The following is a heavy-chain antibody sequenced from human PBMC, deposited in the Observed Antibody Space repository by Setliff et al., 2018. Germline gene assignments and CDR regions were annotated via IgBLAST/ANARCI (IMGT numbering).Heavy chain of an antibody. Sequence: SETLSLTCTVSGGSISSGGYYWSWIRQHPGKGLEWIGYIYYSGNTYYNPSLKSRVTISVDTSKNQFSLKLSSVTAADTAVYYCARVPRFTDTRNAFDIWGQGTMVTVPS. CDR1: GGSISSGGYY. CDR2: IYYSGNT. V-gene: IGHV4-31*03. D-gene: IGHD5-18*01. CDR3: ARVPRFTDTRNAFDI. J-gene: IGHJ3*02.